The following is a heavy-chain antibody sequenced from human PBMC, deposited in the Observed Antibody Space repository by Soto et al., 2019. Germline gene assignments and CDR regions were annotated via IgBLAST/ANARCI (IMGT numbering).Heavy chain of an antibody. V-gene: IGHV1-69*01. CDR3: ARDLGGCSAGSCRNNCLDP. CDR1: GDTFSNYA. CDR2: IIPLYGRA. D-gene: IGHD2-15*01. Sequence: QVHLMQSGAEVKKPGSSVKVSCKASGDTFSNYAITWVRQAPGHGLEWMGGIIPLYGRANYAQKFQDRVTITADESTSTAYMELSSLTSDDTAVYYCARDLGGCSAGSCRNNCLDPWGQGTLVTVSS. J-gene: IGHJ5*02.